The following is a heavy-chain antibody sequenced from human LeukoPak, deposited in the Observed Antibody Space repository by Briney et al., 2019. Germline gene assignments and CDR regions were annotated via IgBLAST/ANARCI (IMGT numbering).Heavy chain of an antibody. V-gene: IGHV3-23*01. J-gene: IGHJ4*02. D-gene: IGHD3-16*01. Sequence: PGGSLRLSCAASGFTFSSYVMSWVRQAPGKGLEWVSGISGRGSSTYYADSVKGRFTISRDNSKNTLYLQMNSLRAEDTAVYYCAKGGEQVSHFDYWGQGTLVTVSS. CDR2: ISGRGSST. CDR3: AKGGEQVSHFDY. CDR1: GFTFSSYV.